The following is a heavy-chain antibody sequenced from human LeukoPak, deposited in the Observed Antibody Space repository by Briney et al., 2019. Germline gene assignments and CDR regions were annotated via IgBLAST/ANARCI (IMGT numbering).Heavy chain of an antibody. CDR1: GGSISSYY. CDR2: IHYSGST. D-gene: IGHD6-19*01. V-gene: IGHV4-59*01. CDR3: VRDHLAVAGMRLAWFDP. J-gene: IGHJ5*02. Sequence: SETLSLTCTVSGGSISSYYWSWIRQPPGKGLVWIGYIHYSGSTNYNPSLKSRVTVSVDTSNNQFSLKLSSVTAADTAVYYCVRDHLAVAGMRLAWFDPWGQGTVVTVSS.